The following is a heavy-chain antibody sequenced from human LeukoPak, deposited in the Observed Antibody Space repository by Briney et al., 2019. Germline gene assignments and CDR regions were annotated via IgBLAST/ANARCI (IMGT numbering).Heavy chain of an antibody. J-gene: IGHJ4*02. CDR1: GFTFSSYG. CDR3: AREVRAYSGYESVDY. Sequence: GGSLRLSCAASGFTFSSYGMHWVRQAPGKGLEWVAVIWYDGRNKNYAASVKGRFTISGDNSKNTLYLQMNSLRAEDTAVYYCAREVRAYSGYESVDYWGQGTLVTVSS. CDR2: IWYDGRNK. D-gene: IGHD5-12*01. V-gene: IGHV3-33*01.